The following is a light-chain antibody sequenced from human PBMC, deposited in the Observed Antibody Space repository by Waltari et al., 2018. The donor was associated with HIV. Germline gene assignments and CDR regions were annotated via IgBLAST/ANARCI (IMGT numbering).Light chain of an antibody. CDR1: SSAIGDHNH. J-gene: IGLJ3*02. V-gene: IGLV2-11*01. CDR2: DVT. CDR3: CSFAGSYTLV. Sequence: QSALTQPRSVSGSPGQSVTISCTGTSSAIGDHNHCSWYQQHPGKAPKLMIYDVTKRPSGVPDRFSGSKSGNTASLTISGLQAEDEAAYYCCSFAGSYTLVFGGGTKLTVL.